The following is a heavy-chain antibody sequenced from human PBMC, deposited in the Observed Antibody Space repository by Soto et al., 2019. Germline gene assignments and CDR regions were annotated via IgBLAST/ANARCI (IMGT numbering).Heavy chain of an antibody. V-gene: IGHV1-69*13. Sequence: ASVKVSCKASGGTFSSYAISWVRQAPGQGLEWMGGIIPIFGTANYAQKFQGRVTITADESTSTAYMELSSLRSEDTAVYYCASQLNYYGSGSYYPNYYYGMDVWGQGTTVTVSS. CDR3: ASQLNYYGSGSYYPNYYYGMDV. J-gene: IGHJ6*02. D-gene: IGHD3-10*01. CDR2: IIPIFGTA. CDR1: GGTFSSYA.